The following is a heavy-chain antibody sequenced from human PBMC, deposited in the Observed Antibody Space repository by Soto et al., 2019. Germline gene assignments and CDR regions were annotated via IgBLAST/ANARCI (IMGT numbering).Heavy chain of an antibody. D-gene: IGHD2-15*01. CDR3: AKADGVGFGGP. J-gene: IGHJ5*02. Sequence: ASVKVSCKASGYTFTSYAMHWVRQAPGQRLEWMGWINAGNGNTKYSQKFQGRVTITKDTSASTAYMELSSLRSEDTAVYYCAKADGVGFGGPWGQGTLVTVSS. CDR2: INAGNGNT. V-gene: IGHV1-3*01. CDR1: GYTFTSYA.